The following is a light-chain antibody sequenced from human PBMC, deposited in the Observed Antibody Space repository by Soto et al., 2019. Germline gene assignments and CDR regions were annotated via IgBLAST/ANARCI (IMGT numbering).Light chain of an antibody. Sequence: QSALAQPASVSGSPGQSITISCTGTSSDVGGYNYVSWYQQQSGKAPKLMIHEVSNRPSGVSNRFSGSKSGNTASLTISGLQAEEEADYYCSSYTSSRAYVFGTGTKATVL. CDR2: EVS. J-gene: IGLJ1*01. CDR1: SSDVGGYNY. CDR3: SSYTSSRAYV. V-gene: IGLV2-14*01.